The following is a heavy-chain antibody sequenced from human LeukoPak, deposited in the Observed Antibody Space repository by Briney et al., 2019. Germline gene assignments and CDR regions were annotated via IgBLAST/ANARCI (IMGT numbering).Heavy chain of an antibody. V-gene: IGHV1-8*01. CDR2: MNPSSGNT. D-gene: IGHD3-3*01. Sequence: ASVKVSCKAPGYTFTSYDINWVRQATGQGLEWMGWMNPSSGNTGYAQKFQGRVTMTRDTSITTAYMELSSLRSEDTAVYYCARGRDFWGAYTPPDYWGQGTLVTVSS. CDR1: GYTFTSYD. J-gene: IGHJ4*02. CDR3: ARGRDFWGAYTPPDY.